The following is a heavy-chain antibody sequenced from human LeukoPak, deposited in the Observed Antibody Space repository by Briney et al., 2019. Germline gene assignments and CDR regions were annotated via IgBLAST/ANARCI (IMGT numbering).Heavy chain of an antibody. CDR3: AKGLLVDTAMAAFDY. V-gene: IGHV3-23*01. CDR1: GFTFRSYA. Sequence: GGSLRLSCAASGFTFRSYAMSWVRQAPGKGLEWVSAISGSGGSTYYADSVKGRFTISRDNSKNTLYLQMNSLRAEDTAVYYCAKGLLVDTAMAAFDYWGQGTLVTVSS. J-gene: IGHJ4*02. D-gene: IGHD5-18*01. CDR2: ISGSGGST.